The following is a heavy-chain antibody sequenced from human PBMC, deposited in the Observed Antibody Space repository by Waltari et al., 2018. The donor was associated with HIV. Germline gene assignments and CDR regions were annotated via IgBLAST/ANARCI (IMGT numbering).Heavy chain of an antibody. J-gene: IGHJ4*02. CDR3: ARDHEVGAIAFDY. V-gene: IGHV3-53*01. CDR1: GFTVSSNY. CDR2: IYSGGST. Sequence: EVQLVESGGGLIQPGGSLRLSCAASGFTVSSNYMSWVRQAPGKGLGWVSVIYSGGSTYYADSVKGRFTISRDNSKNTLYLQMNSLRAEDTAVYYCARDHEVGAIAFDYWGQGTLVTVSS. D-gene: IGHD1-26*01.